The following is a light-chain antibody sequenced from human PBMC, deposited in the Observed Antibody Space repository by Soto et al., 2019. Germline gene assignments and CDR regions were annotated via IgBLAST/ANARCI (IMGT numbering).Light chain of an antibody. Sequence: QSALTQPASVSGSPGQSITISCTGTSSDVGGYNYVSWYQQHPGKAPKVMIYDVSNRPSGVSNRFSGSKSGNTASLTISGIQAEDEADYYCSSYTSSSTLYVFGTGTKLTVL. J-gene: IGLJ1*01. CDR3: SSYTSSSTLYV. V-gene: IGLV2-14*01. CDR2: DVS. CDR1: SSDVGGYNY.